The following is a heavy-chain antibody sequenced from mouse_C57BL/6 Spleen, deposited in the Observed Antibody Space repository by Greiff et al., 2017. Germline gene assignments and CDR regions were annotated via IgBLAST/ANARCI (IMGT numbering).Heavy chain of an antibody. CDR2: IYPRSGNT. J-gene: IGHJ1*03. V-gene: IGHV1-81*01. Sequence: VQLQQSGAELARPGASVKLSCKASGYTFTSYGISWVKQRPGQGLEWIGEIYPRSGNTYYNEKFKGKATLTADKSSSTAYMELRSLTSEDSAVYFCARAGYPLYWYFDVWGTATTVTVS. CDR1: GYTFTSYG. D-gene: IGHD2-2*01. CDR3: ARAGYPLYWYFDV.